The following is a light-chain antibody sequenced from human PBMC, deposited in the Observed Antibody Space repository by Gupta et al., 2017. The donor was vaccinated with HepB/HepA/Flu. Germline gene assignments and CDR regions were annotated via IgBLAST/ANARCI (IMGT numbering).Light chain of an antibody. CDR2: DVS. Sequence: QSALTQTASVSGSLGQSITISCSGTSSDVGGYNYVSWNQQHPGQAPKLLIYDVSNRPSGVSKRFSGSKSGTTASPTISGLQAEDEAYYYCSRFTNNFTWVFGGGTKLTVL. J-gene: IGLJ3*02. CDR3: SRFTNNFTWV. CDR1: SSDVGGYNY. V-gene: IGLV2-14*01.